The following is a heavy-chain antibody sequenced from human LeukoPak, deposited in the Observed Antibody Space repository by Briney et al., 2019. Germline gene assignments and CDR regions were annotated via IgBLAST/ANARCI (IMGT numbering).Heavy chain of an antibody. J-gene: IGHJ4*02. CDR3: VKEMLTTMVRGVNLDY. Sequence: GGSLRLSCAASGFTFSSYAMTWLRQAPGKGLGWVSAIGGSGGKTYYADSVKGRFTISRDDSTNTLYLQMNSLRAEDTAVYYCVKEMLTTMVRGVNLDYWGQGTLVTVSS. CDR1: GFTFSSYA. V-gene: IGHV3-23*01. CDR2: IGGSGGKT. D-gene: IGHD3-10*01.